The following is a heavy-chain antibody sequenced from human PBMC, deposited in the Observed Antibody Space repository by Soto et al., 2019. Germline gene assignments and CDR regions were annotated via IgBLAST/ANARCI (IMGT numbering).Heavy chain of an antibody. CDR3: ARVLIFPGHYDILTGPIDY. J-gene: IGHJ4*02. CDR1: GFTFSSYS. CDR2: ISSSSSTI. V-gene: IGHV3-48*02. Sequence: GGSLRLSCAASGFTFSSYSMNWVRQAPGKGLEWVSYISSSSSTIYYADSVKGRFTISRDNAKNSLYLQMNSLRDEDTAVYYCARVLIFPGHYDILTGPIDYWGQGTLVTVSS. D-gene: IGHD3-9*01.